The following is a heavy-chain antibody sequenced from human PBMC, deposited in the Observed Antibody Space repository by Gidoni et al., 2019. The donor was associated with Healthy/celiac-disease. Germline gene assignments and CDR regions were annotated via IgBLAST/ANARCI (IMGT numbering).Heavy chain of an antibody. V-gene: IGHV2-5*02. J-gene: IGHJ6*02. Sequence: QITLKESGPTLVKPTQTLTLTCTFSGFPPSTSGVGVGWIRQPPGKALEWLALIYWDDDKRYSPSLKSRLTITKDTSKNQVVLTMTNMDPVDTATYYCAHDVPIFWTYGMDVWGQGTTVTVSS. CDR2: IYWDDDK. D-gene: IGHD3-3*01. CDR3: AHDVPIFWTYGMDV. CDR1: GFPPSTSGVG.